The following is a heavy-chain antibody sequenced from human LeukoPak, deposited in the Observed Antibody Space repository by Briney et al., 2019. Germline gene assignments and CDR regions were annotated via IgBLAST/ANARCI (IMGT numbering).Heavy chain of an antibody. CDR3: IKDMGYCSGGSCYGWFDS. J-gene: IGHJ5*01. CDR1: GFTFSSYS. Sequence: PGGSLRLSCAASGFTFSSYSMSWVRQAPGKGLEWVSYISTSSSIIYYADSVKGRFTISRDDAKNSVSLQMNSLRAEDAAVYYCIKDMGYCSGGSCYGWFDSWGQGTLVTVSS. D-gene: IGHD2-15*01. V-gene: IGHV3-48*01. CDR2: ISTSSSII.